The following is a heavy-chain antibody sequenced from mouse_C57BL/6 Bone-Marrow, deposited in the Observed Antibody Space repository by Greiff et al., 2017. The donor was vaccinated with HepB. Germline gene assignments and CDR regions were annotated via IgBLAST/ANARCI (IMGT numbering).Heavy chain of an antibody. CDR1: GFTFSDYY. D-gene: IGHD1-1*01. CDR3: AREGDYYGSSCSYWYFDV. J-gene: IGHJ1*03. CDR2: INYDGSST. V-gene: IGHV5-16*01. Sequence: EVMLVESEGGLVQPGSSMKLSCTASGFTFSDYYMAWVRQVPEKGLEWVANINYDGSSTYYLDSLKSRFIISRDNAKNILYLQMSSLKSEDTATYYCAREGDYYGSSCSYWYFDVWGTGTTVTVSS.